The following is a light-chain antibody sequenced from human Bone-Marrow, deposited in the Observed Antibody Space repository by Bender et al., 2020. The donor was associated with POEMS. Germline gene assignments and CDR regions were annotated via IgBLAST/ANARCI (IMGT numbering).Light chain of an antibody. CDR1: SSDIGGYRY. Sequence: QSALTQPASVSGSPGQSITISCTGTSSDIGGYRYLSWYQQHPGKAPKVMIYEDTKRPSGVSDRFSASRSGRTASLTISGLQAEDEADYYCSSYDATTTLFVFGSGTKVSVL. CDR2: EDT. V-gene: IGLV2-14*01. J-gene: IGLJ1*01. CDR3: SSYDATTTLFV.